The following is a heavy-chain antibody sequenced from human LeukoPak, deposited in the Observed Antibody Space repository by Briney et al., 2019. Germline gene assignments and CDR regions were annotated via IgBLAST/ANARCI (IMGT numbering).Heavy chain of an antibody. CDR3: ARLSFLNQFDY. V-gene: IGHV4-39*01. CDR1: GGSISSDNYY. D-gene: IGHD2/OR15-2a*01. J-gene: IGHJ4*02. Sequence: SETLSLTCTVSGGSISSDNYYWAWIRQPPGKGLEWIGRIYYSGSTYYNPSLKSRVTMSVDTSKNQFSLKLSSVTATDTAVYYCARLSFLNQFDYWGQGTLVTVFS. CDR2: IYYSGST.